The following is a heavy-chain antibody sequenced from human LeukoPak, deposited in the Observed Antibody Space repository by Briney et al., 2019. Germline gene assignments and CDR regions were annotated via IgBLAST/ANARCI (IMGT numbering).Heavy chain of an antibody. D-gene: IGHD3-10*01. V-gene: IGHV3-53*01. CDR2: IYSGGST. J-gene: IGHJ4*02. Sequence: GGSLRLSCAASGFTVSSNYMSWVRQAPGKGLEWVSVIYSGGSTYYADSVKGRFTISRVNSKNTLYLQMNSLRAEDTAVYYCARESGNYYGSGSYYVWGQGTLVTVSS. CDR3: ARESGNYYGSGSYYV. CDR1: GFTVSSNY.